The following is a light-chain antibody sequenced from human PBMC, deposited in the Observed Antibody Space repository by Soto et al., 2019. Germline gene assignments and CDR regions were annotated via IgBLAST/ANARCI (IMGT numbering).Light chain of an antibody. CDR2: YAS. J-gene: IGKJ4*01. V-gene: IGKV3-11*01. CDR3: CLRPHCLLT. CDR1: QSVGTY. Sequence: EVVLTQSPSTLSWCPGERCTLSGRASQSVGTYLAWYQHKPGQAPRLLIYYASNRATGIPARFCGCGSGTNLTLPFRRLEPADFAVYSCCLRPHCLLTFGGGTKVEIK.